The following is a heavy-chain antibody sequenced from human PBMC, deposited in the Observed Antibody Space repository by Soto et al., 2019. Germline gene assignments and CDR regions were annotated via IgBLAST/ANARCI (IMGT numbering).Heavy chain of an antibody. CDR3: VRLIGNSWLDY. J-gene: IGHJ4*02. V-gene: IGHV6-1*01. D-gene: IGHD6-13*01. Sequence: SQTLSLTCAISGDSVSSNTVTRNWIRQSPSRGLEWLGRTYYRSNWERDYAVSVQSRITINPDTSKNQFSLQLNSVTPEDTAVYYCVRLIGNSWLDYWGQGTLVTGSS. CDR1: GDSVSSNTVT. CDR2: TYYRSNWER.